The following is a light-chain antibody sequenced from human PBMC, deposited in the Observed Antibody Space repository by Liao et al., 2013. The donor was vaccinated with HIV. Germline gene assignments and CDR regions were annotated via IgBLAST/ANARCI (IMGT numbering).Light chain of an antibody. J-gene: IGLJ2*01. Sequence: SYELTQPPSVSVSPGQTASITCSGDKLGDKYATWYQHKPGQSPVMVIYQDDKRPSGIPERFSGSNSGNTATLTISGTQAVDEADYYCQAWDNSTAIFGGGTKLTVL. V-gene: IGLV3-1*01. CDR1: KLGDKY. CDR3: QAWDNSTAI. CDR2: QDD.